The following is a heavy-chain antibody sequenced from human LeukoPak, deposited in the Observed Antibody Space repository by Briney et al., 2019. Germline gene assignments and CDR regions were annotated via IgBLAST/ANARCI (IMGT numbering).Heavy chain of an antibody. CDR1: GFTFSSYA. J-gene: IGHJ5*02. V-gene: IGHV3-30*04. Sequence: GGSLRLSCAASGFTFSSYAMHWVRQAPGKGLAGVAVISYDGSNKYYADSVKGRFTISRDNSKNTLYLQMNSLRAEDTAVYYCARGSSTGTLSLWFDPWGQGTLVTVSS. D-gene: IGHD1-14*01. CDR2: ISYDGSNK. CDR3: ARGSSTGTLSLWFDP.